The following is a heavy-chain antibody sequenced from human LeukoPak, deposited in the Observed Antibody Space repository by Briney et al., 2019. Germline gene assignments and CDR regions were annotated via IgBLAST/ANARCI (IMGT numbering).Heavy chain of an antibody. D-gene: IGHD3-10*01. CDR3: AKGPYGSGSYYIWGDY. J-gene: IGHJ4*02. CDR1: GFTFDDYA. V-gene: IGHV3-9*01. CDR2: ISWNSGSI. Sequence: GGSLRLSCAASGFTFDDYAMHWVRQAPGKGLEWVSGISWNSGSIGYADSVKGRFTISRDNAKNSLYLQMNSLRAEDTALYYCAKGPYGSGSYYIWGDYWGQGTLVTVSS.